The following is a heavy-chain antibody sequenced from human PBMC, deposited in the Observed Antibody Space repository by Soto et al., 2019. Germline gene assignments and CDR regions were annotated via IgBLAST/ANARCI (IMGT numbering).Heavy chain of an antibody. CDR1: GGTFSSYA. V-gene: IGHV1-69*13. CDR3: AREMITFGGVIVMYYFDY. Sequence: ASVKVSCKASGGTFSSYAISWVRQAPGQGLEWMGGIIPIFGTANYAQKFQGRVTITADESTSTAYMELSSLRSEDTAVYYCAREMITFGGVIVMYYFDYWGQGTLVTVSS. D-gene: IGHD3-16*02. J-gene: IGHJ4*02. CDR2: IIPIFGTA.